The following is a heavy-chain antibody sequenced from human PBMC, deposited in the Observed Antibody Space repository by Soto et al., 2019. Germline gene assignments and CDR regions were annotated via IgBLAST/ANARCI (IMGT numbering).Heavy chain of an antibody. J-gene: IGHJ4*02. CDR3: AKARQQWLTRLYFDY. D-gene: IGHD6-19*01. V-gene: IGHV3-23*01. CDR2: ISGSGGST. CDR1: GFTFSSYA. Sequence: GGSLRLSCAASGFTFSSYAMSWVRQAPGKGLEWVSAISGSGGSTYYADSVKGRFTISRDNSKNTLYLQMNSLRAEDTAVYYCAKARQQWLTRLYFDYWGQGTLVTVSS.